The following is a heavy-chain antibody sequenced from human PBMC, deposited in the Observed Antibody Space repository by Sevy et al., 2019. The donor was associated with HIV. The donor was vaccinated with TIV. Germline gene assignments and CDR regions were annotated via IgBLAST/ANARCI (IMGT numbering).Heavy chain of an antibody. J-gene: IGHJ5*02. CDR1: GYTFTDYY. D-gene: IGHD6-13*01. CDR3: ARDPSRAAEGWFDP. V-gene: IGHV1-2*02. CDR2: INPNSGGT. Sequence: ASVKVSCKASGYTFTDYYIYWVRQAPGQGLEWMGWINPNSGGTNYAQKFQGRVTMTRDTSISTAYMELSRLRSDDTAMYYCARDPSRAAEGWFDPWGQRTLVTVSS.